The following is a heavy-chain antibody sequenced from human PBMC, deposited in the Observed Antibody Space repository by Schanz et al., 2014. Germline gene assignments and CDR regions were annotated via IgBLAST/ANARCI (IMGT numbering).Heavy chain of an antibody. Sequence: EMQLLESGGGLAQPGGSLRLSCAASGFTLSNYAMSWVRQAPGKGLEWVSALSEGGGGTHYADSVRGRFTISSDSSKNTIYLQMGSLRADHTAVYYCARDNATESYYSAGPPIDYWGQGTLLTVSS. V-gene: IGHV3-23*01. D-gene: IGHD1-26*01. CDR1: GFTLSNYA. J-gene: IGHJ4*02. CDR3: ARDNATESYYSAGPPIDY. CDR2: LSEGGGGT.